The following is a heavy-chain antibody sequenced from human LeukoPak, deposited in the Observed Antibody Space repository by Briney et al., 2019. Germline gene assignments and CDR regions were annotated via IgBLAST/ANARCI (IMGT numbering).Heavy chain of an antibody. J-gene: IGHJ4*02. CDR3: AKGKYSSGGAPDY. V-gene: IGHV3-23*01. D-gene: IGHD6-19*01. CDR1: GFTFSSYA. CDR2: ISGGGEST. Sequence: GGSLRLSCAASGFTFSSYAMSWVRQAPGKGLEWVSSISGGGESTYYADSVKGRFTVSRDNSKNTLYLQINSLRGEDTAVYYCAKGKYSSGGAPDYWGQGTLVTVSS.